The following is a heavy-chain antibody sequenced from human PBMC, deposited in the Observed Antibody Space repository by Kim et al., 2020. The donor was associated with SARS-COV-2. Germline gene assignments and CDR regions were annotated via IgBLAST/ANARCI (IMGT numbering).Heavy chain of an antibody. J-gene: IGHJ4*02. V-gene: IGHV3-23*01. CDR1: GFTFSSYA. Sequence: GGSLRLSCAASGFTFSSYAMSWVRQAPGKGLEWVSAISGSGGSTYYADSVKGRFTISRDNSKNTLYLQMNSLRAEDTAVYYCAKDPYDYVWGSYPQYYYFDYGGQGTLVTVSS. D-gene: IGHD3-16*02. CDR2: ISGSGGST. CDR3: AKDPYDYVWGSYPQYYYFDY.